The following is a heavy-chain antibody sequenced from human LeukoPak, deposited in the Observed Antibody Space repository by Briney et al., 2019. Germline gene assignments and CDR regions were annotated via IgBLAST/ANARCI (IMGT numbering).Heavy chain of an antibody. J-gene: IGHJ3*02. Sequence: SETLSLTCAVYGGSFSGYYWSWIRQPPGKGLEWIGEINHSGSTNYNPSLKSRVTISLDTSKNQFSLKLSSVTAADTAVYYCARRRRIVGATPGAFDIWGQGTMVTVSS. CDR1: GGSFSGYY. CDR3: ARRRRIVGATPGAFDI. V-gene: IGHV4-34*01. D-gene: IGHD1-26*01. CDR2: INHSGST.